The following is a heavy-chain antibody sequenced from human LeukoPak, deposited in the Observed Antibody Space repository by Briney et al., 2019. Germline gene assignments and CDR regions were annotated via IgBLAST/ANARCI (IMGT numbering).Heavy chain of an antibody. V-gene: IGHV4-30-4*01. J-gene: IGHJ3*02. CDR1: GASIRSGDYY. CDR3: ARRHTYYYDSSGYPLDAFDI. Sequence: SQTLSLTCTVSGASIRSGDYYWSWLRQPPGKGLEWIGYIYDSGSTYYNPSLKSRITISVDTSENRFSLKLSSVTATDTAVYYCARRHTYYYDSSGYPLDAFDIWGQGTMVTVSS. CDR2: IYDSGST. D-gene: IGHD3-22*01.